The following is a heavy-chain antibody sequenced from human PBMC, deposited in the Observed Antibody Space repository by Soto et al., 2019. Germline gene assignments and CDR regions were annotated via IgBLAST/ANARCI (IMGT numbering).Heavy chain of an antibody. CDR2: IYYSGST. CDR1: GGSISSGGYY. D-gene: IGHD2-2*01. J-gene: IGHJ5*02. CDR3: ARSPAPAAMTIWFDP. V-gene: IGHV4-31*03. Sequence: SETLSLTCTVSGGSISSGGYYWSWIRQHPGKGLEWIGYIYYSGSTYYNPSLKSRVTISVDTSKNQFSLKLSSVTAADTAVYYCARSPAPAAMTIWFDPWGQGTLVTVSS.